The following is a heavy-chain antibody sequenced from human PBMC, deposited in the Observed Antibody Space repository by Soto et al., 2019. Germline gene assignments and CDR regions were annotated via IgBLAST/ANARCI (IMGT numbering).Heavy chain of an antibody. CDR3: ARTAALSWFAP. Sequence: SETLSLTCTVSGGSISSYYWSWIRQPPGKGLEWIGYIYYSGSTNYNPSLKSRVTISVDTSKNQFSLKLSSVTAADTAVYYCARTAALSWFAPWGQGTLVTVSS. J-gene: IGHJ5*02. V-gene: IGHV4-59*01. D-gene: IGHD6-6*01. CDR1: GGSISSYY. CDR2: IYYSGST.